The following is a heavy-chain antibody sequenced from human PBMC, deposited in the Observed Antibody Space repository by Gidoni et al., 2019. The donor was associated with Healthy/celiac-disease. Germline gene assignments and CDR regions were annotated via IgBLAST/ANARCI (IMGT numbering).Heavy chain of an antibody. Sequence: HVHLQESVPGLAQPSETLSLICTASGCSVRSGSYYWSWIRQPPGKGLEWIGYIYDSGSTNYNPSLKSRVTISVDTSKNQFSLKLSSVTAADTAVYYCARKYSSGGGRFDPWGQGTLVTVSS. D-gene: IGHD6-19*01. CDR1: GCSVRSGSYY. V-gene: IGHV4-61*01. J-gene: IGHJ5*02. CDR2: IYDSGST. CDR3: ARKYSSGGGRFDP.